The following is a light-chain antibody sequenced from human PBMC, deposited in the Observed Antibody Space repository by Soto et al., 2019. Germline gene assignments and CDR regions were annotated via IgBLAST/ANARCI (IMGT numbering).Light chain of an antibody. Sequence: SVLTNPPSVSWAPWHRCTISCTANSSNLLSCYYVHWYQQLPGTAPKLVIYGNRNRPSGVPERFSGSKSGTSASLAITGLQAEDEADYYCQAYDYSLTASVFGGGTKVTVL. CDR3: QAYDYSLTASV. CDR1: SSNLLSCYY. CDR2: GNR. V-gene: IGLV1-40*01. J-gene: IGLJ3*02.